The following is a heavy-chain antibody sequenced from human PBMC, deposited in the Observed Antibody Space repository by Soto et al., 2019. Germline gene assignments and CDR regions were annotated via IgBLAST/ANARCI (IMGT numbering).Heavy chain of an antibody. J-gene: IGHJ6*02. V-gene: IGHV3-30*18. CDR1: GFTFSSYG. D-gene: IGHD6-19*01. CDR3: AKAPTPIAVATGDYYYGMDV. CDR2: ISYDGSNK. Sequence: PGGSLRLSCAASGFTFSSYGMHWVRQAPGKGLEWVAVISYDGSNKYYADSVKGRFTISRDNSKNTLYLQMNSLRAEDTAVYYCAKAPTPIAVATGDYYYGMDVWGQGTTVTVSS.